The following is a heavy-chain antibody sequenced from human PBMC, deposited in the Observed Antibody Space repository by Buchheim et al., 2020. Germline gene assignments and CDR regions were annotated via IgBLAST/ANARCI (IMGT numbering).Heavy chain of an antibody. CDR1: GGSVSSGSYY. D-gene: IGHD3-22*01. Sequence: QVQLQESGPGLVKPSETLSLTCTVSGGSVSSGSYYWSWIRQPPGKGLEWIGYIYYSGSTHYNPSLKSRVTLSVDTSKNQFSLKLSSVTAADTAVYYCARADDSSGYYHFDYWGQGTL. CDR2: IYYSGST. CDR3: ARADDSSGYYHFDY. V-gene: IGHV4-61*01. J-gene: IGHJ4*02.